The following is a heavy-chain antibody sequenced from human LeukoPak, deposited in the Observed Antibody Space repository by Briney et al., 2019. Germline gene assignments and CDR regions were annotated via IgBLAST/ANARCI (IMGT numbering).Heavy chain of an antibody. CDR2: INQDGSGK. CDR1: GFTFSSFW. V-gene: IGHV3-7*01. Sequence: GGSLRLSCAVSGFTFSSFWMSWVRQAPGKGLEWVANINQDGSGKYYVDSVKGRFIISRDNAQNSLYLQMNTLRAEDTAVYYCARDNWGSPSHWFDPWGQGTLVTVSS. J-gene: IGHJ5*02. D-gene: IGHD7-27*01. CDR3: ARDNWGSPSHWFDP.